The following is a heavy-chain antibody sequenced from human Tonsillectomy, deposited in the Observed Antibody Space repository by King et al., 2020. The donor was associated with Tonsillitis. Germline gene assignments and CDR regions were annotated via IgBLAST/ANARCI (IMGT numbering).Heavy chain of an antibody. Sequence: VQLVESGGGLVQPGGSLRLSCAASGFNFNDFGMTGVRQAPGKGLEWVSFIYSGAGTTSYGDSVKGRFTISRDNSKSTLYLQMDSLRVEDTAVYYCARDSGDEVYFDLWGRGTLVTVSS. CDR1: GFNFNDFG. CDR3: ARDSGDEVYFDL. J-gene: IGHJ2*01. V-gene: IGHV3-23*03. D-gene: IGHD3-10*01. CDR2: IYSGAGTT.